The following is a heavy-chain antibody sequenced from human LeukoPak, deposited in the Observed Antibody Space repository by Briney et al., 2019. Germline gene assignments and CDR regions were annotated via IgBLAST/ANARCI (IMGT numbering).Heavy chain of an antibody. D-gene: IGHD6-19*01. V-gene: IGHV3-23*01. CDR2: ISGSGGST. CDR3: AKDLPYFSSGWYLPSFDY. CDR1: GFTFSSYA. Sequence: GGSLRVSCAASGFTFSSYAMSWVRQAPGKGLEWVSAISGSGGSTYYADSVKGRFTISRDNSKNTLYLQMNSLRAEDTAVYYCAKDLPYFSSGWYLPSFDYWGQGTLVTVSS. J-gene: IGHJ4*02.